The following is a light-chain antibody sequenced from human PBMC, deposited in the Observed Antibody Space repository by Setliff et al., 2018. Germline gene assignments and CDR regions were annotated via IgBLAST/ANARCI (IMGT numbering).Light chain of an antibody. CDR2: DVS. J-gene: IGKJ4*01. Sequence: EIVLTQSPATLSLSPGEGVTLSCRASQNVNDYLAWYQQRPGQAPRLLIYDVSTRATGIPARFSGSGSGTDFTLTISSLEPEDFAVYYCQQRSDWLTFGGGTKVDIK. CDR1: QNVNDY. V-gene: IGKV3-11*01. CDR3: QQRSDWLT.